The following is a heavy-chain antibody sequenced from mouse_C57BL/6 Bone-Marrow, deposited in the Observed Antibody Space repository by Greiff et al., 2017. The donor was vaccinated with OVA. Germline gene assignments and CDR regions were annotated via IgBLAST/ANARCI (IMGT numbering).Heavy chain of an antibody. Sequence: EVKLVESGGGLVKPGGSLKLSCAASGFTFSSYAMSWVRQTPEKRLEWVATISDGGSYTYYPDNVKGRFTISRDNAKNNLYLQMSHLKSEDTAMYYCARGQGYDYDELDYWGQGTTLTVSS. CDR3: ARGQGYDYDELDY. V-gene: IGHV5-4*03. J-gene: IGHJ2*01. D-gene: IGHD2-4*01. CDR1: GFTFSSYA. CDR2: ISDGGSYT.